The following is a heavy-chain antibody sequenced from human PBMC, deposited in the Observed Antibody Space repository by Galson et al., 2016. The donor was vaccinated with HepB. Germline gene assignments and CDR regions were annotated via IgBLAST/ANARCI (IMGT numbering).Heavy chain of an antibody. CDR2: ISADGVSP. J-gene: IGHJ4*02. CDR1: GFTFNIYA. V-gene: IGHV3-23*01. CDR3: AKLPNFEH. Sequence: SLRLSCAASGFTFNIYAMSWVRQAPGKGLEWVSTISADGVSPYYADSVKGRFTISRDKSKNQVYLQINSLRAEDTAVYYCAKLPNFEHWGQGTLVTVSS.